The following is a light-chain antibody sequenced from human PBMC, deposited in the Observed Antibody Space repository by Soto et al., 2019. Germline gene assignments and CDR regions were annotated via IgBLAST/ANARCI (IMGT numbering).Light chain of an antibody. J-gene: IGKJ1*01. Sequence: DIPMTQSPSTLSASVGDRVTITCRASQSISSWLAWYQQKPGKAPKLLIYDASSLDSGVPSRFSGSGSGTEFTLTIRSLQPDDFATYYCQQYNSYSPVTFGQGTKVEIK. V-gene: IGKV1-5*01. CDR3: QQYNSYSPVT. CDR2: DAS. CDR1: QSISSW.